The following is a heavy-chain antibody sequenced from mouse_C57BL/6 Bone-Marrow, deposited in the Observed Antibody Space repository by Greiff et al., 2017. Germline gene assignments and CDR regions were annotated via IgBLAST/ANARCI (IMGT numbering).Heavy chain of an antibody. D-gene: IGHD2-4*01. CDR1: GYTFTSYG. CDR2: IYSRSGNT. J-gene: IGHJ2*01. CDR3: ARGDDYPFDY. V-gene: IGHV1-81*01. Sequence: QVQLQQSGAELARPGASVKLSCKASGYTFTSYGISWVHQRTGQGLEWIGEIYSRSGNTYYNEKFKGKATLTGDKSSSTAYMELRSLTSEDSAVYFCARGDDYPFDYWGQGTTLTVSS.